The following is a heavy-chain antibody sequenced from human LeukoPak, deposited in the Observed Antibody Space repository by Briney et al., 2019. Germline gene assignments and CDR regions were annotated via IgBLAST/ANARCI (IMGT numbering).Heavy chain of an antibody. CDR3: ARDLDDSSGYYVAFDI. CDR1: GGSISSGGYY. V-gene: IGHV4-30-2*01. D-gene: IGHD3-22*01. Sequence: SETLSLTCTVSGGSISSGGYYWSWIRQPPGKGLEWIGYIYHSGSTYYNPSLKSRVTISVDRSKNQFSLKLSSVTAADTAVYYCARDLDDSSGYYVAFDIWGQGTMVTVSS. J-gene: IGHJ3*02. CDR2: IYHSGST.